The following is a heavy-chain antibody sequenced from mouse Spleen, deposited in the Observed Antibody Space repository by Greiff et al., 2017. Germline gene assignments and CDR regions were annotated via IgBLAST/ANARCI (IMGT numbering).Heavy chain of an antibody. CDR3: ARHEDGSFDY. CDR2: IWSDGST. V-gene: IGHV2-6-1*01. D-gene: IGHD2-3*01. J-gene: IGHJ2*01. Sequence: VKLMESGPGLVAPSQSLSITCTVSGFSLTSYGVHWVRQPPGKGLEWLVVIWSDGSTNYNSALKSRLSISKDNSKSQVFLKMNSLQTDDTAMYYCARHEDGSFDYWGQGTTLTVSS. CDR1: GFSLTSYG.